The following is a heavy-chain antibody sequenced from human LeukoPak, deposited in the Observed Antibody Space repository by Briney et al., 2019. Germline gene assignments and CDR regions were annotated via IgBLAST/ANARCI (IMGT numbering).Heavy chain of an antibody. V-gene: IGHV3-21*01. D-gene: IGHD6-13*01. CDR2: ISSCSSYI. CDR1: GFTFSSYS. Sequence: PGGSLRLSCAASGFTFSSYSMNWVRQAPGKGLEWVSSISSCSSYIYYADSVKGRFTISRDNAKNSLYLQMNSLRAEDTAVYYCARSWSIAAAGINGVDYWGQGTLVTVSS. CDR3: ARSWSIAAAGINGVDY. J-gene: IGHJ4*02.